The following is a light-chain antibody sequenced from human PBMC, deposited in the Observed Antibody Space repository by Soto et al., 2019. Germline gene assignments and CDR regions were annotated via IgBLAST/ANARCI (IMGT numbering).Light chain of an antibody. CDR3: GSYATGGAYV. V-gene: IGLV2-14*01. CDR1: SSDVGGYNA. J-gene: IGLJ1*01. CDR2: DVT. Sequence: QSVLTQPASVSGSPGQSITISCTGTSSDVGGYNAVSWYQQHPGKAPKLMIYDVTNRPSGASNRFSGSKSGNTASLTISGLQAEDEADYYCGSYATGGAYVFGTGNKVTVL.